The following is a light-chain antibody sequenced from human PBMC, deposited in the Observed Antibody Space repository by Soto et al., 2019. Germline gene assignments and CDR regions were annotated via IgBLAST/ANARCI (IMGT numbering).Light chain of an antibody. Sequence: QSALTQPASVSGSPGQSITISCTGTSSDVGGYNYVSWYQQHPGNAPKLMIYEVRNRPSGVSNRFSGSKSGNTASLTISGLQAEDEADYYCSSHTSRNTLVFGSGTKLTVL. CDR2: EVR. CDR1: SSDVGGYNY. J-gene: IGLJ1*01. CDR3: SSHTSRNTLV. V-gene: IGLV2-14*01.